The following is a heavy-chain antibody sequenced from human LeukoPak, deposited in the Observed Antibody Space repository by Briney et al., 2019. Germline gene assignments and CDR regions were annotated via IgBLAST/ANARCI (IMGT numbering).Heavy chain of an antibody. J-gene: IGHJ6*03. Sequence: GGSLRLSCAASGFALSSYGMHWVRQAPGKGLEWVAVIWYDGSNKYYADSVKGRFTISRDNSKNTLYLQMNSLRAEDTAVYYCARGSLPLWFGELLSIYMDVWGKGTTVTVSS. CDR1: GFALSSYG. V-gene: IGHV3-33*08. CDR2: IWYDGSNK. D-gene: IGHD3-10*01. CDR3: ARGSLPLWFGELLSIYMDV.